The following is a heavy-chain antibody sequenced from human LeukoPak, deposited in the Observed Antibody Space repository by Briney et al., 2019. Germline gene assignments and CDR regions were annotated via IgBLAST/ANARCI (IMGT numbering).Heavy chain of an antibody. CDR2: ISSSSSYI. CDR3: ARPSRGYCSSTSCYGGIDY. J-gene: IGHJ4*02. CDR1: GFTFSSYS. Sequence: GSLRLSCAASGFTFSSYSMNWVRQAPGKGLEWVSSISSSSSYIYYADSVKGRFTISRDNAKNSLYLQMNSLRAEDTAVYYCARPSRGYCSSTSCYGGIDYWGQGTLVTVSS. D-gene: IGHD2-2*01. V-gene: IGHV3-21*01.